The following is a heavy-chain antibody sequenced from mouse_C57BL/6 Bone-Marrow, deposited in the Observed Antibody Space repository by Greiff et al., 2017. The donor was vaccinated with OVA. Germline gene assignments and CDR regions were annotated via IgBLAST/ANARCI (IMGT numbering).Heavy chain of an antibody. CDR3: AREVYYYGSRASWFAY. Sequence: QVQLKESGAELARPGASVKLSCKASGYTFTSYGISWVKQRTGQGLEWIGEIYPRSGNTYYNEKFKGKATLTADKSSSTAYMELRSLTSEDSAVYFCAREVYYYGSRASWFAYWGQGTLVTVSA. J-gene: IGHJ3*01. CDR2: IYPRSGNT. V-gene: IGHV1-81*01. CDR1: GYTFTSYG. D-gene: IGHD1-1*01.